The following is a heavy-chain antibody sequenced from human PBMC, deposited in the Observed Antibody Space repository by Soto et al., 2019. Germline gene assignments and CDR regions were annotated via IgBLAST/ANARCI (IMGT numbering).Heavy chain of an antibody. Sequence: QVQLQESGPGLVKPSETLSLTCIVSGGSISSHYWSWIRQPPGKRLEFMGYIHYSGTTNYNPSLKSRVPISVDTSTNQFSLKLRSLTAADTAVYYCARGLYYYGSGSHYYFDYWGQGTLVTVSS. CDR2: IHYSGTT. D-gene: IGHD3-10*01. J-gene: IGHJ4*02. CDR3: ARGLYYYGSGSHYYFDY. V-gene: IGHV4-59*11. CDR1: GGSISSHY.